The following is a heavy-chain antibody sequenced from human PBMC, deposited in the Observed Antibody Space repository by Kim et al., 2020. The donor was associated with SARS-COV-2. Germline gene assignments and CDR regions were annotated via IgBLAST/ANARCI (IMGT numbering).Heavy chain of an antibody. D-gene: IGHD6-13*01. Sequence: NPSLKSQVTITIDMSKNQFSLNLTSVSAADTAVYFCAGGHSGGWYSQFDYWGQGFLVTVSS. CDR3: AGGHSGGWYSQFDY. V-gene: IGHV4-59*03. J-gene: IGHJ4*02.